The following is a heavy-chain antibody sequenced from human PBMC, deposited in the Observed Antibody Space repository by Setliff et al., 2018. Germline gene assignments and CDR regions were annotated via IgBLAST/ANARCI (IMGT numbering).Heavy chain of an antibody. J-gene: IGHJ5*02. CDR3: ARDKYTYGYFDWFDP. D-gene: IGHD5-18*01. V-gene: IGHV4-39*07. CDR1: GGSISSSSYY. CDR2: IYDSGGT. Sequence: SETLSLTCTVSGGSISSSSYYWGWSRQPPGKGLEWIGSIYDSGGTYYIPSLKSRVTISVDTSQNQFSLKLSSVTAADTAVYYCARDKYTYGYFDWFDPWGQGTLVTVSS.